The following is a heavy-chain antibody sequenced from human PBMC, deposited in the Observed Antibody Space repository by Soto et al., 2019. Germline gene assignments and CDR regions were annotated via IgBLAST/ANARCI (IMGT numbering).Heavy chain of an antibody. Sequence: EVQLVESGGGLVKPGGSLRLSCVASGFTFSNAWMNWVRQAPGKGLEWVGRIKSRSDGGATEYAAPVKGRFTISRDDSGNTMYLQMNSLETKDTAVYHCTTDGPYDSSGDWPHFWGQGTLVTVSS. J-gene: IGHJ4*02. V-gene: IGHV3-15*07. CDR2: IKSRSDGGAT. D-gene: IGHD3-22*01. CDR1: GFTFSNAW. CDR3: TTDGPYDSSGDWPHF.